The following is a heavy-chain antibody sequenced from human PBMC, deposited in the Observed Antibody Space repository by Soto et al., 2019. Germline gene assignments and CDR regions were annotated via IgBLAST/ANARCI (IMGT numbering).Heavy chain of an antibody. Sequence: QVQLVESGGGVVQPGRSLRLACAASGFTFSSYARHWVRQAPGKGLEWVAVISYDGSKKYYADSVKGRFTISRDNSKNTLYLQMNSLRAEDTAVYYCAREPGTAGYCFDYWGQGTLVTVSS. V-gene: IGHV3-30-3*01. CDR3: AREPGTAGYCFDY. J-gene: IGHJ4*02. CDR1: GFTFSSYA. D-gene: IGHD6-13*01. CDR2: ISYDGSKK.